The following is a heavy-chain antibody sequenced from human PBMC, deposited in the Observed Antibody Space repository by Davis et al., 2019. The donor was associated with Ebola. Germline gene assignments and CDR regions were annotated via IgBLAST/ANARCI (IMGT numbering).Heavy chain of an antibody. CDR3: ARDARVDPFDY. CDR1: GYTLRDIS. V-gene: IGHV1-24*01. CDR2: FDPEDGET. D-gene: IGHD2-15*01. J-gene: IGHJ4*02. Sequence: ASVKVSCKVSGYTLRDISMHWVRQAPGKGLEWMGGFDPEDGETVYAQKFRGRVTMTEDTSTDTAYLELRSLRSDDTAVYYCARDARVDPFDYWGQGTLVTVSS.